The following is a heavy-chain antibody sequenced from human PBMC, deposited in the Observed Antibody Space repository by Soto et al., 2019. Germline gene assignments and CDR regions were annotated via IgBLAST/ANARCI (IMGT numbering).Heavy chain of an antibody. CDR1: GYTFTSYD. D-gene: IGHD2-15*01. V-gene: IGHV1-8*01. CDR3: ARVYCSGGSCYSIDC. Sequence: ASVKVSCKASGYTFTSYDINWVRQATGQGFEWMGWMNPNSGNTTYAQKFQGRVTMTRDTSTSTVYMELSSLRSEDTAVYYCARVYCSGGSCYSIDCWGQGTLVTVSS. CDR2: MNPNSGNT. J-gene: IGHJ4*02.